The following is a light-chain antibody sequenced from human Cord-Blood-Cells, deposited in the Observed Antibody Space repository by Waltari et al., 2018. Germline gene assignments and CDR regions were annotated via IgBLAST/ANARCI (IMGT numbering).Light chain of an antibody. CDR1: QSISSW. CDR2: KAS. J-gene: IGKJ4*01. V-gene: IGKV1-5*03. Sequence: DIQMTQSPSTLSASVGDRVTITCRASQSISSWLTWYQQKPGKAPKLLIYKASSLESGVPSRFSGSGSGTEFTLTISSLQPDDFATYYCQQYNSCPLTFGGGTKVEIK. CDR3: QQYNSCPLT.